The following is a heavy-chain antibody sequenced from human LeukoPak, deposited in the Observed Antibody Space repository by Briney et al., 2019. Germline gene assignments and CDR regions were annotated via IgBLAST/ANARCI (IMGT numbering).Heavy chain of an antibody. V-gene: IGHV1-69*13. CDR3: ASLGKWELLDAYYFDY. J-gene: IGHJ4*02. D-gene: IGHD1-26*01. CDR2: IIPIFGTA. Sequence: ASVKVSCKAPGGTFSSYAISWVRQAPGQGLEWMGGIIPIFGTANYAQKFRGRVTITADESTSTAYMELSSLRSEDTAVYYCASLGKWELLDAYYFDYWGQGTLSPSPQ. CDR1: GGTFSSYA.